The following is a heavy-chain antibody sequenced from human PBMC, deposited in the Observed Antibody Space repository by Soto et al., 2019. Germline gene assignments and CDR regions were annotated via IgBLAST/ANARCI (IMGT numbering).Heavy chain of an antibody. D-gene: IGHD3-10*01. Sequence: ASVKVSCKASGYTFTGYFMHWVRQAPGQGLEWMGWINPYSGGADYAQSFQGRVTMTRDTSISTVYMELSRLRFDDTAVYYCARVIRGAYYNSPLDTWGQGTVVTVS. CDR3: ARVIRGAYYNSPLDT. CDR2: INPYSGGA. J-gene: IGHJ5*02. CDR1: GYTFTGYF. V-gene: IGHV1-2*02.